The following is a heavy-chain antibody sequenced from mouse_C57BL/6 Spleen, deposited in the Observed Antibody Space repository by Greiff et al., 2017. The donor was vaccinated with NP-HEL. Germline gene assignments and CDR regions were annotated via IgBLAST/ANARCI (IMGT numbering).Heavy chain of an antibody. CDR3: ARSTTVVEGYYFDY. Sequence: QVTLKESGPGILQPSQTLSLTCSFSGFSLSTFGMGVGWIRQPSGKGLEWLAHIWWDDDKYYNPALKSRLTISKDTSKNQVFLKIANVDTADTATYYCARSTTVVEGYYFDYWGQGTTLTVSS. D-gene: IGHD1-1*01. CDR2: IWWDDDK. CDR1: GFSLSTFGMG. V-gene: IGHV8-8*01. J-gene: IGHJ2*01.